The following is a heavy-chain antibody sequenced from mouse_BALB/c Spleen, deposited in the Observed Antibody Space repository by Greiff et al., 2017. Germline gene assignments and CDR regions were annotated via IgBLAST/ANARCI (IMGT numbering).Heavy chain of an antibody. D-gene: IGHD2-4*01. CDR2: IWAGGST. CDR3: ARDLGDYDGGRFDY. V-gene: IGHV2-9*02. Sequence: VQRVESGPGLVAPSQSLSITCTVSGFSLTSYGVHWVRQPPGKGLEWLGVIWAGGSTNYNSALMSRLSISKDNSKSQVFLKMNSLQTDDTAMYYCARDLGDYDGGRFDYWGQGTTLTVSS. J-gene: IGHJ2*01. CDR1: GFSLTSYG.